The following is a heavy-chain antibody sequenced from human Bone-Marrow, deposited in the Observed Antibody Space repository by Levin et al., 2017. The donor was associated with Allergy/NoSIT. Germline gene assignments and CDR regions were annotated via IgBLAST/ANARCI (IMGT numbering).Heavy chain of an antibody. CDR2: IKSEPDGGTT. D-gene: IGHD3-3*01. Sequence: KSGESLKISCAASGFTFSNARMSWVRQAPGKGLEWVGRIKSEPDGGTTDYAAPVKGRFTISRDDSKDMLYLQMNSLKTEDAAMYYCTAGIPTFWSGYYTGYYYYMDVWGKGTTVTVSS. CDR1: GFTFSNAR. J-gene: IGHJ6*03. CDR3: TAGIPTFWSGYYTGYYYYMDV. V-gene: IGHV3-15*01.